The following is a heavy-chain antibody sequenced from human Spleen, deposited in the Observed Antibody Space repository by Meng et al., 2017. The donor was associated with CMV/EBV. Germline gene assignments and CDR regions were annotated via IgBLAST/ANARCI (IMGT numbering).Heavy chain of an antibody. J-gene: IGHJ6*02. CDR3: ARNGLPIAAMGLGGMDV. CDR1: GYTFTSYY. CDR2: INPSGGST. D-gene: IGHD6-6*01. Sequence: ASVKVSCKASGYTFTSYYMHWVRQAPGQGLEWMGIINPSGGSTSYAQKFQGRVTMTRDTSTSTVYMELSSLRSEDTAVYYCARNGLPIAAMGLGGMDVWGQGTTVTVSS. V-gene: IGHV1-46*01.